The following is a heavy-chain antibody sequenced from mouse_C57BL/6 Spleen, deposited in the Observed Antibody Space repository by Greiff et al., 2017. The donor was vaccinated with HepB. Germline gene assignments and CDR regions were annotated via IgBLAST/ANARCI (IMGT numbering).Heavy chain of an antibody. V-gene: IGHV1-18*01. Sequence: EVQLQQSGPELVKPGASVKIPCKASGYTFTDYNMDWVKQSHGKSLEWIGDINPNNGGTIYNQKVKGKATLTVAKSSSTAYMELRSLASEDTAVYYCARSGNRGYSMDYWGQGTSVTVSS. CDR1: GYTFTDYN. CDR3: ARSGNRGYSMDY. CDR2: INPNNGGT. J-gene: IGHJ4*01.